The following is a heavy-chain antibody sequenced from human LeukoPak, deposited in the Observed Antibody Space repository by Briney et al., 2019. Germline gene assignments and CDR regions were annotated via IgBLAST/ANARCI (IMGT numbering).Heavy chain of an antibody. Sequence: ASVKVSCKASGYTFTSYDINWVRQATGQGLEWMGWMNPNSGNTGYAQKFQGRVTMTRNTSISTAYMELSSLRSEDTAVYYCARGRYYYGSGSKNNWFGPWGQGTLVTVSS. CDR1: GYTFTSYD. D-gene: IGHD3-10*01. J-gene: IGHJ5*02. CDR2: MNPNSGNT. V-gene: IGHV1-8*01. CDR3: ARGRYYYGSGSKNNWFGP.